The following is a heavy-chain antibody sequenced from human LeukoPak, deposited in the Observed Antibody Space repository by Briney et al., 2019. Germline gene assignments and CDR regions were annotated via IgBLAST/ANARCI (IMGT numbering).Heavy chain of an antibody. J-gene: IGHJ4*02. CDR1: GGSVSSGSYY. V-gene: IGHV4-61*01. Sequence: PSETLSLTCTVSGGSVSSGSYYWSWIRQPPGKGLEWIGYIYYSGSTNYNSSLKGRVIISVDTSKNQFSLKLSSVTAADTAVYYCARERVWDSYGLGYWGQGTLVTVSS. D-gene: IGHD5-18*01. CDR3: ARERVWDSYGLGY. CDR2: IYYSGST.